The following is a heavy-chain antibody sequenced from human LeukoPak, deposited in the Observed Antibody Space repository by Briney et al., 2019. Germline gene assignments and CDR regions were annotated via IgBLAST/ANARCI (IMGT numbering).Heavy chain of an antibody. J-gene: IGHJ4*02. Sequence: GASVKVSCKASGYTFTDYYIHWVRQAPGQGLEWMGWINPNSGGTNYAQKFQGRVTMTRDTSISTDYMELSRLRSDDTALYYGAKDGGRAWYPIGYWGQGTLVTVSS. D-gene: IGHD6-19*01. CDR1: GYTFTDYY. V-gene: IGHV1-2*02. CDR3: AKDGGRAWYPIGY. CDR2: INPNSGGT.